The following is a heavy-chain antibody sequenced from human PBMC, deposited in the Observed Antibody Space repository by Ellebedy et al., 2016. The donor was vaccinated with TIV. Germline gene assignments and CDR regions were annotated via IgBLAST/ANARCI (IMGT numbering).Heavy chain of an antibody. D-gene: IGHD6-25*01. CDR1: GFSLTTSGVG. J-gene: IGHJ4*02. Sequence: SGPTLMKPTQTLTLTCTFSGFSLTTSGVGVGLIRQPPGKTLEWLAIIYWDDDKRYIPSLKTRLTITKDTSKNQVLLTITNMDPVDTATYYCALRRLEAAVNWGQGTLVTVSS. V-gene: IGHV2-5*02. CDR3: ALRRLEAAVN. CDR2: IYWDDDK.